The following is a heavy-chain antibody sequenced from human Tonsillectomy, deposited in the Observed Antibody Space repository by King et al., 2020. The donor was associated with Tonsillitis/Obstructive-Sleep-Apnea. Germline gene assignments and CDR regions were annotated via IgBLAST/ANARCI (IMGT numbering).Heavy chain of an antibody. D-gene: IGHD2-2*01. CDR1: GYTFTIYA. J-gene: IGHJ6*03. CDR2: INTNTGNP. CDR3: ARAFILVPAAMAYYYYYMDV. Sequence: QLVQSGSELKKPGASVKVSCKASGYTFTIYAMNWVRQAPGQGLEWMGWINTNTGNPTYAQGFTGRFVFSLDTSVSTAYLQISSLKAEDTAVFYCARAFILVPAAMAYYYYYMDVWGKGTTVTVSS. V-gene: IGHV7-4-1*02.